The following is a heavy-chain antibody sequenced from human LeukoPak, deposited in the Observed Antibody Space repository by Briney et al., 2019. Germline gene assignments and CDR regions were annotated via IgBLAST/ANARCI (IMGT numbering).Heavy chain of an antibody. V-gene: IGHV3-21*01. CDR2: ISSSSSYI. Sequence: MAGGSLRLSCAASGFTFSSYIMAWVRQAPGKGLEWVSSISSSSSYIYYADSVKGRFTISRDNAKNSLYLQVNSLRAEDTAVYYCAREIGRDKRVYYFDYWGQGTLVTVSS. J-gene: IGHJ4*02. D-gene: IGHD2-15*01. CDR3: AREIGRDKRVYYFDY. CDR1: GFTFSSYI.